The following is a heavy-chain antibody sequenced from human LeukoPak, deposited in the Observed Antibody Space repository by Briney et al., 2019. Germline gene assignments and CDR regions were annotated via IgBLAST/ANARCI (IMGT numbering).Heavy chain of an antibody. D-gene: IGHD3-10*01. J-gene: IGHJ5*02. V-gene: IGHV1-2*02. CDR2: INPNGGGT. CDR1: GYTFTGYY. Sequence: ASVKVSCKASGYTFTGYYMHWVRQAPGQGLEWMGWINPNGGGTNYAQKFQGRVTMTRDTSISTAYMELSRLRSDDTAVYYCARDLPTTMVRGVNSFDPWGQGTLVTVSS. CDR3: ARDLPTTMVRGVNSFDP.